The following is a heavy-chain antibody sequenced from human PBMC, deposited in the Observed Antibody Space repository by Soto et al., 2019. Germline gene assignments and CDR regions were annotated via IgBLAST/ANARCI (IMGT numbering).Heavy chain of an antibody. D-gene: IGHD3-22*01. J-gene: IGHJ6*02. V-gene: IGHV1-69*01. CDR2: IIPSFGTA. Sequence: QVQLVQSGAEVKKPGSSVKVSCKASGGTFSSYAISWVRQAPGQGLEWMGGIIPSFGTANYAQKFQGRVTITADESTSTAYMELSSLIYEDTAVYYCARVIARHYYDSRKVLSGMDVWGQGTTVTVSS. CDR1: GGTFSSYA. CDR3: ARVIARHYYDSRKVLSGMDV.